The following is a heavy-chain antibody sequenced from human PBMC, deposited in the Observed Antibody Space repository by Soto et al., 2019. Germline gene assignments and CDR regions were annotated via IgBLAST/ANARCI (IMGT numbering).Heavy chain of an antibody. Sequence: GGSLRLSCVASGFTFSDYSMNWVRQAPGKGLEWVSSISSSKNYIYYADSLEGRFSISRDNTQNSLYLQMNSLRAEDTAVYYCARAECSSPDCLTAYYSYGLDVWGQESTVTVSS. D-gene: IGHD3-9*01. J-gene: IGHJ6*02. CDR3: ARAECSSPDCLTAYYSYGLDV. V-gene: IGHV3-21*01. CDR1: GFTFSDYS. CDR2: ISSSKNYI.